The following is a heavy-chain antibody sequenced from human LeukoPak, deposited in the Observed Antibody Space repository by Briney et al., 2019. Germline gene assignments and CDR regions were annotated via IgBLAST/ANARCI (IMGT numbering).Heavy chain of an antibody. D-gene: IGHD1-7*01. V-gene: IGHV4-30-4*01. CDR3: ARGTYDWNYASTFDI. CDR2: IHYSGIT. J-gene: IGHJ3*02. CDR1: GGSISSDDYY. Sequence: TASETLSLTCTVSGGSISSDDYYWRWIRRPPGKGLEWIGYIHYSGITYYNPSLKSRVTVSVDTSNNQFSLRLSSVTAADTAVYYCARGTYDWNYASTFDIWGQGTMVTVSS.